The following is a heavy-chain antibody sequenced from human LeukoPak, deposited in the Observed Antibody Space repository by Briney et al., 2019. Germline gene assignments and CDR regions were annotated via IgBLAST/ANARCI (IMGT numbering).Heavy chain of an antibody. Sequence: GASVKVSCKASGYTFTSYYIHWVRQAPGQGLEWMGWINPHNGDTNYEQMFQGRVTMTRDTSISTAYMELRSLRSDDTAVYYCARDFPEEYYGEPPRWFDPWGQGTLVTVSS. CDR2: INPHNGDT. D-gene: IGHD3-10*01. CDR1: GYTFTSYY. CDR3: ARDFPEEYYGEPPRWFDP. J-gene: IGHJ5*02. V-gene: IGHV1-2*02.